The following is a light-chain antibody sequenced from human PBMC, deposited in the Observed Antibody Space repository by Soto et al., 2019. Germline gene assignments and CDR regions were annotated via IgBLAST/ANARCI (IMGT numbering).Light chain of an antibody. CDR2: AAS. CDR3: QQADTFPIT. CDR1: QDIAIY. Sequence: IQLTQYPSSLSASVGDRVTITCRASQDIAIYLAWYQQKPGEAPKLLIYAASSLQSGVPSRFSGSGFGTDFTLTISSLQPEDSAIYYCQQADTFPITFGQGTLLEV. J-gene: IGKJ5*01. V-gene: IGKV1-9*01.